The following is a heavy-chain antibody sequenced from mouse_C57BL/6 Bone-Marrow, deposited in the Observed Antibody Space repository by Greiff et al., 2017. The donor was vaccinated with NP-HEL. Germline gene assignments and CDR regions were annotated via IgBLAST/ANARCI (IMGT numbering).Heavy chain of an antibody. V-gene: IGHV14-4*01. J-gene: IGHJ2*01. CDR1: GFNIKDYY. CDR2: IDPENGDT. D-gene: IGHD1-1*01. CDR3: TTLDYYGSSYADY. Sequence: EVQLQQSGAELVRPGASVKLSCTASGFNIKDYYMHWVKQRPEQGLEWIGWIDPENGDTESASKFQGKATITADTSSNTAYLQLSSLTSEDTAVYYCTTLDYYGSSYADYWGQGTTLTVSS.